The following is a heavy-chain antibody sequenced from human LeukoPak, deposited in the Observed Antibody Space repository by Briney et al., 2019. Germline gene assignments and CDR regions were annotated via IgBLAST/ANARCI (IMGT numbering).Heavy chain of an antibody. V-gene: IGHV1-69*06. CDR3: ARDTYYYDSSGYYWFDY. CDR1: GGTFSSYA. J-gene: IGHJ4*02. D-gene: IGHD3-22*01. CDR2: IIPIFGTA. Sequence: GSSVKVSCKASGGTFSSYAISWVRQAPGQGLEWMGGIIPIFGTANYAQKFQGRVTITADKSTSTAYMELSSLRSEDTAVYYCARDTYYYDSSGYYWFDYWGQGTLVTVSS.